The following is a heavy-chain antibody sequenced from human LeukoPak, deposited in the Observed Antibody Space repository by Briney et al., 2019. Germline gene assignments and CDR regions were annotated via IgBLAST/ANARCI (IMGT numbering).Heavy chain of an antibody. D-gene: IGHD6-6*01. CDR1: GFTFSTYW. CDR3: VRGGAARPDY. J-gene: IGHJ4*02. Sequence: GGSLRLSCVASGFTFSTYWMSWVRQAPGKGLEWVANIKGDGSEKHYVDSVKGRFTISRDNAKNSLFLQMSSLRVEDTAVYYCVRGGAARPDYWGQGTMVTVSS. CDR2: IKGDGSEK. V-gene: IGHV3-7*01.